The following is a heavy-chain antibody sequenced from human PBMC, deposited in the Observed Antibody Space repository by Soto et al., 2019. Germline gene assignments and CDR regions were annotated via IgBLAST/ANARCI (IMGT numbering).Heavy chain of an antibody. CDR1: GFTFSSYA. CDR3: AKFQVYSYGYYGMDV. V-gene: IGHV3-23*01. D-gene: IGHD5-18*01. CDR2: ISGSGDNT. Sequence: EVQLLESGGGLVQSGGSLRLSCAASGFTFSSYAMSWVRQAPGKGLEWVSGISGSGDNTYYADYVKGRFTISRDNSEDTLYLHMNSLRAEDTAVYYCAKFQVYSYGYYGMDVWGQGATVTVSS. J-gene: IGHJ6*02.